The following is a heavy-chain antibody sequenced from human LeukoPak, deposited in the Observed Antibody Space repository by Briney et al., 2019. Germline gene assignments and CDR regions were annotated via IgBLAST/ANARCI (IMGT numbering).Heavy chain of an antibody. CDR3: ARKRYSDIDDAFDM. D-gene: IGHD1-26*01. V-gene: IGHV3-20*04. CDR2: INWNGGST. J-gene: IGHJ3*02. Sequence: PGGSLRLSCAASGFTFDDYGMSWVRQAPGKGLEWVSGINWNGGSTAYADSVKGRFTISRDNAKNSLYLQMNSLRAEDTAFYYCARKRYSDIDDAFDMWGQGTMVTVSS. CDR1: GFTFDDYG.